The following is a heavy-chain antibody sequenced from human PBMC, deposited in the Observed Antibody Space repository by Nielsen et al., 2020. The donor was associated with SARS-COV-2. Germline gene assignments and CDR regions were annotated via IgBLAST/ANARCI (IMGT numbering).Heavy chain of an antibody. CDR3: AKPLRPRSPYFDY. CDR1: GFAFSSYG. CDR2: ISYDGSNK. J-gene: IGHJ4*02. V-gene: IGHV3-30*18. Sequence: GWSLSLAWAASGFAFSSYGMHWVRQAPGKGLEWVAVISYDGSNKYYADSVKGRFTISRDNSKNTLYLQMNSLRAEDTAVYYCAKPLRPRSPYFDYWGQGTLVTVSS.